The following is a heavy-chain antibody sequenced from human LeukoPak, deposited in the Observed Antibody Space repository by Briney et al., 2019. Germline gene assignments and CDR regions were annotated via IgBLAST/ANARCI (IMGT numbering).Heavy chain of an antibody. V-gene: IGHV3-73*01. CDR1: GFSFSVSA. J-gene: IGHJ6*02. CDR2: IRSRANSYAT. Sequence: GGSLRLSCAASGFSFSVSAMHWVRQASGKGLEWVGRIRSRANSYATADAASVKGRFTISRDDSKNTAYLQMNSLKTEDTAVYYCTRLGRIQLWPPGVDVWGQGTTVTVSS. D-gene: IGHD5-18*01. CDR3: TRLGRIQLWPPGVDV.